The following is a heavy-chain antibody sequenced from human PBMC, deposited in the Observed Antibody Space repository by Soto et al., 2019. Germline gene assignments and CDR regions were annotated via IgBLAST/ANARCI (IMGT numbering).Heavy chain of an antibody. CDR3: ARERGNCGGDCYSYGMDV. V-gene: IGHV4-39*02. CDR1: GGSISSSSYY. CDR2: IYYSGST. D-gene: IGHD2-21*02. J-gene: IGHJ6*02. Sequence: QLQLQESGPGLVKPSETLSLTCTVSGGSISSSSYYWGWIRQPPGKGLEWIGSIYYSGSTYYNPSLQSRVTISVDTSKNQFSLKLSSVTAADTAVYYCARERGNCGGDCYSYGMDVWGQGTTVTVSS.